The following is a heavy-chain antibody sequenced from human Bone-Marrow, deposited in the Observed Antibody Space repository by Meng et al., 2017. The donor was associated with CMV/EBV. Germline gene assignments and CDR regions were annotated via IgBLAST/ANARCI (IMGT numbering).Heavy chain of an antibody. CDR3: ARGRSRFRDYYGSSGYKRDYYFDY. J-gene: IGHJ4*02. CDR1: YY. V-gene: IGHV4-34*01. D-gene: IGHD3-22*01. Sequence: YYWSWIRQPPGKGLEWIGEINHSGSTNYNPSLKSRVTISVDTSKNQFSLKLSSVTAADTAVYYCARGRSRFRDYYGSSGYKRDYYFDYWGQGTLVTVSS. CDR2: INHSGST.